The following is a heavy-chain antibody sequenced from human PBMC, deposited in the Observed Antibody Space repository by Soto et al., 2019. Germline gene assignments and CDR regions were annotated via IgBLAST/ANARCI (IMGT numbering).Heavy chain of an antibody. V-gene: IGHV3-7*01. CDR3: AIEDTAMDAVVYSYSGMAF. CDR2: IKQDGSEK. Sequence: GKGLEWVANIKQDGSEKYYVDSVKGRFTISRDNAKKSLYLQRNSLRAEDTAVYYSAIEDTAMDAVVYSYSGMAFWVKGTPVPVIS. D-gene: IGHD5-18*01. J-gene: IGHJ6*04.